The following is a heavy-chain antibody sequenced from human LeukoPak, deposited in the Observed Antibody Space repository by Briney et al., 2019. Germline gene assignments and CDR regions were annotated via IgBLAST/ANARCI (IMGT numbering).Heavy chain of an antibody. CDR2: SYMSNRGEVK. V-gene: IGHV3-48*03. CDR3: VREDASDALDL. J-gene: IGHJ3*01. D-gene: IGHD2-2*01. CDR1: AFTSTRSE. Sequence: QSGRSLRLSCKPSAFTSTRSEMHCVRQAPGRGLEWLSYSYMSNRGEVKRYADSVKGRSTISRDNAERLLYLQLNSLRVEDTAVYYCVREDASDALDLWGLRTMVTVSS.